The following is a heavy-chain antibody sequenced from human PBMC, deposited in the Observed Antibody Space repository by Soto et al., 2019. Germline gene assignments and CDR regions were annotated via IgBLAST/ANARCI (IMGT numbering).Heavy chain of an antibody. CDR3: ARDPSDCSSTSCWGYYALDV. J-gene: IGHJ6*02. D-gene: IGHD2-2*01. Sequence: KPGGSLRLSCAASGFTFSTYSMNWVRQAPGKGLEWVSSISSSGTYIHYADSLKGRFTISRDNAKNSLYLQMISLRAEDTAVYYCARDPSDCSSTSCWGYYALDVRGQGTTVTVSS. V-gene: IGHV3-21*01. CDR1: GFTFSTYS. CDR2: ISSSGTYI.